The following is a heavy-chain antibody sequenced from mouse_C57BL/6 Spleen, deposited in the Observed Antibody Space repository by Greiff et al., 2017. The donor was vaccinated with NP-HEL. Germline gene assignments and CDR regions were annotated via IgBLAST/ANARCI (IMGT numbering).Heavy chain of an antibody. D-gene: IGHD2-3*01. J-gene: IGHJ2*01. CDR3: ARRSYDGYYVDY. Sequence: EVHLVESGGGLVQPGGSLKLSCAASGFTFSDYYMYWVRQTPEKRLEWVAYISNGGGSTYYPDTVKGRFTISRDNAKNTLYLQMSRLKSEDTAMYYCARRSYDGYYVDYWGQGTTLTVSS. V-gene: IGHV5-12*01. CDR2: ISNGGGST. CDR1: GFTFSDYY.